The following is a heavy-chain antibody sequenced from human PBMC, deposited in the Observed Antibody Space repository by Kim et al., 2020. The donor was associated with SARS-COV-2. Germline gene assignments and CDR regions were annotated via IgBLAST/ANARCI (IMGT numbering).Heavy chain of an antibody. CDR2: IRWNSGSI. D-gene: IGHD3-10*01. CDR1: GFTFDDYA. J-gene: IGHJ4*02. Sequence: GGSLRLSCAASGFTFDDYAMHWVRQAPGKGLEWVSGIRWNSGSIGYADSVKGRFTISRDNAKNSLYLQMNSLRAEDTALYYCAKERSYGSGIFDYWGQGTLVTVSS. CDR3: AKERSYGSGIFDY. V-gene: IGHV3-9*01.